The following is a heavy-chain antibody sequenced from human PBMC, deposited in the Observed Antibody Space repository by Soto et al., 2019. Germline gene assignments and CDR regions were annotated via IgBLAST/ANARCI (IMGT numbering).Heavy chain of an antibody. CDR1: GFTFSSYS. CDR3: ARAMTTVTTPFDY. J-gene: IGHJ4*02. Sequence: EVQLVESGGGLVKPGGSLRLSCAASGFTFSSYSMNWVRQAPGKGLAWVSSITSSSSYIYYADSVKGRFTISRDNAKNSRYLQMNSLRAEDTDVYYCARAMTTVTTPFDYWCQGTLVTVSS. D-gene: IGHD4-17*01. V-gene: IGHV3-21*01. CDR2: ITSSSSYI.